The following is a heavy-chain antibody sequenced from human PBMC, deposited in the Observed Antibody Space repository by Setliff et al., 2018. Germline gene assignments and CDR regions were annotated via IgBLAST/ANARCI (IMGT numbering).Heavy chain of an antibody. CDR1: GGSISSGDHY. CDR2: IHASGST. V-gene: IGHV4-61*02. D-gene: IGHD3-10*01. CDR3: AREGEIWFGELLPWGMDV. J-gene: IGHJ6*02. Sequence: PSETLSLTCTVSGGSISSGDHYWSWIRQPAGKGLEWIGRIHASGSTNYNPSLKSRVTISVDTSKNQFSLKLTSVTAADTAVYYCAREGEIWFGELLPWGMDVWGQGTTVTVSS.